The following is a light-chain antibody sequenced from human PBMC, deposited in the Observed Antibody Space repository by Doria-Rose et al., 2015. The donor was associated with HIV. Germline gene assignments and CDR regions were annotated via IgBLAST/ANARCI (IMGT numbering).Light chain of an antibody. Sequence: DIVLTQSPGTLSLSPGERATLSCRASQSVSANYLAWYQQRPGQSPRLLIYGASSRATDIPDRFSGSWSGTDFTLTISRLEPEDFAVYYCHQYASSRTFGQGTKVEIK. V-gene: IGKV3-20*01. CDR3: HQYASSRT. CDR1: QSVSANY. CDR2: GAS. J-gene: IGKJ1*01.